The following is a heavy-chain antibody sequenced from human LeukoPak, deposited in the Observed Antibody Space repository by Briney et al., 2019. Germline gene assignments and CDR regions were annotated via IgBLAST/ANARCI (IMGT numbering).Heavy chain of an antibody. V-gene: IGHV3-9*01. J-gene: IGHJ6*02. CDR2: ISWNSGSI. CDR3: AKDTNPRANYYYYGMDV. D-gene: IGHD3-10*01. Sequence: GGSLGLSCAASGFTFDDYAMHWVRQAPGKGLEWVSGISWNSGSIGYADSVKGRFTISRDNAKNSLYLQMNSLRAEDTALYYCAKDTNPRANYYYYGMDVWGQATTVTVSS. CDR1: GFTFDDYA.